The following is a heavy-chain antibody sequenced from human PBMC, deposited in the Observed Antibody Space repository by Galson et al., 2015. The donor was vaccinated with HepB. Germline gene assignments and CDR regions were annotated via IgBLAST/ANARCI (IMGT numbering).Heavy chain of an antibody. CDR1: GFSLRTDGVG. CDR3: AHRPKSPWGNDAFDI. CDR2: IYWDDDK. Sequence: PALVKPTQTLTLTCTFSGFSLRTDGVGVGWIRQPPGKALEWLALIYWDDDKRYSPSLKSRLTITKDTSKNQVVLTMTNMDPVDTATHYCAHRPKSPWGNDAFDIWGQGTMVTVSS. D-gene: IGHD7-27*01. J-gene: IGHJ3*02. V-gene: IGHV2-5*02.